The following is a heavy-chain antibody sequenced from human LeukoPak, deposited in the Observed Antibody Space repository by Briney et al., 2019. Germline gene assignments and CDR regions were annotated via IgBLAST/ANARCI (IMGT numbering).Heavy chain of an antibody. V-gene: IGHV1-18*01. CDR3: ARRLGYYYDSSGYLNYFDY. J-gene: IGHJ4*02. CDR1: GYTFTSCG. CDR2: ISAYNGNT. D-gene: IGHD3-22*01. Sequence: ASVKVSCKASGYTFTSCGISWVRQAPGQGLEWMGWISAYNGNTNYAQKLQGRVTMTTDTSTSTAYMELRSLRSDDTAVYYCARRLGYYYDSSGYLNYFDYWGQGTLVTVSS.